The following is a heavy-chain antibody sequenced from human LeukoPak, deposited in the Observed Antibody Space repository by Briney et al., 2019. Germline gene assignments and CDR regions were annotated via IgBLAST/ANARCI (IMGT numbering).Heavy chain of an antibody. CDR1: GGSFSGYY. CDR3: AREGVYYYYYGMDV. D-gene: IGHD3-10*01. CDR2: INHSGST. Sequence: SETLSLTCAVYGGSFSGYYWSWIRQPPGKGLEWIGEINHSGSTNYNPSLKSRVTISVDTSKNQFSLQLNSVTPEDTAVYYCAREGVYYYYYGMDVWGQGTTVTVSS. J-gene: IGHJ6*02. V-gene: IGHV4-34*01.